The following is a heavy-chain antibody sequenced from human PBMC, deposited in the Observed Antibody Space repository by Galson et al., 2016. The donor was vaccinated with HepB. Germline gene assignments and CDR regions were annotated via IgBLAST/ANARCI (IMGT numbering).Heavy chain of an antibody. CDR3: ASPQLNYDFSPFDY. CDR2: IDPRDSYT. Sequence: QSGAEVKEPGESLRNSCKGSGYSFTTNWINWVRQMPGKGLEWMGQIDPRDSYTNYSPSFQGHVTITADKSTVTAYLHWNSLKASDTAMYYCASPQLNYDFSPFDYWGQGTLVIVSS. CDR1: GYSFTTNW. J-gene: IGHJ4*02. D-gene: IGHD3-3*01. V-gene: IGHV5-10-1*01.